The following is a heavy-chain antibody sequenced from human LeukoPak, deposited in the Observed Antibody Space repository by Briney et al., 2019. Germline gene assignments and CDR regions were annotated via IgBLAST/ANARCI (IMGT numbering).Heavy chain of an antibody. J-gene: IGHJ6*03. Sequence: PGGSLRLSCAASGFTFSSYSMNWVRQAPGKGLEWVSYISSSSSTIYYADSVKGRFTISRDNAKSSLYLQTNSLRAEDTAVYYCARVGYYDSSGPSFGYYYYMDVWGKGTTVTVSS. D-gene: IGHD3-22*01. CDR2: ISSSSSTI. V-gene: IGHV3-48*01. CDR3: ARVGYYDSSGPSFGYYYYMDV. CDR1: GFTFSSYS.